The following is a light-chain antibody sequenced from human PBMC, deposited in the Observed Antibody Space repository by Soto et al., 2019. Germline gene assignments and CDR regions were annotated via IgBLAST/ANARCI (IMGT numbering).Light chain of an antibody. CDR3: QQYKSWPLT. Sequence: IVMTQSPATLSVSPLEAATLSCRASQSVSSNLAWYQQKAGQAPRLLIYGASTRATGIPARFSGSGTGTDFTLNIDSLQIEDFAVYYCQQYKSWPLTFGGGTKVDIK. CDR1: QSVSSN. V-gene: IGKV3-15*01. J-gene: IGKJ4*01. CDR2: GAS.